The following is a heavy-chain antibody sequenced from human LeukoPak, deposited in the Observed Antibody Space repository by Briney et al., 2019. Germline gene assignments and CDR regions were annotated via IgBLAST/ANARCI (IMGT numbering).Heavy chain of an antibody. J-gene: IGHJ4*02. D-gene: IGHD6-19*01. V-gene: IGHV3-53*01. CDR1: GFTVSSNY. Sequence: GGSLRLSCAASGFTVSSNYMTWVRQPAGKGLEWVSVLYSGGATFYADSVKGRFTISRDTSKNTLYLQMNDLRADDTAVYYCTKLKGWYGEGFFDYWGQGTLVTVSS. CDR2: LYSGGAT. CDR3: TKLKGWYGEGFFDY.